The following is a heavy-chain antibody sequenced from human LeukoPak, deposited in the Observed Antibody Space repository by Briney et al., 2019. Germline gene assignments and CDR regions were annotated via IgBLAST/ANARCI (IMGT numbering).Heavy chain of an antibody. CDR2: ISAYNGNT. J-gene: IGHJ5*02. V-gene: IGHV1-18*01. CDR3: AQTTVTTNNWFDP. D-gene: IGHD4-17*01. Sequence: ASVKVSCKASGYTFTSYGISWVRQAPGQGLEWMGWISAYNGNTNYAQKNQGRVTMTTDTSTSTAYMELRSLRSDDTAVYYCAQTTVTTNNWFDPWGQGTLVTVSS. CDR1: GYTFTSYG.